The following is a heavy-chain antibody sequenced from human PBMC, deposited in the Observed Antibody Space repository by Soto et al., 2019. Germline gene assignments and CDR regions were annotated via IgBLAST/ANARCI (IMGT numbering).Heavy chain of an antibody. J-gene: IGHJ6*02. CDR2: INHSGST. D-gene: IGHD2-2*01. Sequence: PSETLSLTCAVYGGSFSGYYWSWIRQPPGKGLEWIGEINHSGSTNYNPSLKSRVTISVDTSKNQFSLKLSSVTAADTAVYYCARGRIVVVPAARGFYYYYGMDVWGQGTTVTVYS. CDR1: GGSFSGYY. CDR3: ARGRIVVVPAARGFYYYYGMDV. V-gene: IGHV4-34*01.